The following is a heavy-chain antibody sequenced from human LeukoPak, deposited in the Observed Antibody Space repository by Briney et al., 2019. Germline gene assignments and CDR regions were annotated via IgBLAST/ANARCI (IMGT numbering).Heavy chain of an antibody. D-gene: IGHD3-22*01. CDR3: AKVQYYYDSSGPTYYFDY. J-gene: IGHJ4*02. Sequence: GGSLRLSCAASGFTFSSYGMPWVRQAPGKGLEWVAVISYDGSNKYYADSVKGRFTISRDNSKNTLYLQMNSLRAEDTAVYYCAKVQYYYDSSGPTYYFDYWGQGTLVTVSS. CDR2: ISYDGSNK. CDR1: GFTFSSYG. V-gene: IGHV3-30*18.